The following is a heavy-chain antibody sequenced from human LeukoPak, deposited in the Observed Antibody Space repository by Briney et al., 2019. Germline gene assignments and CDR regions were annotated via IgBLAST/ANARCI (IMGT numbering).Heavy chain of an antibody. V-gene: IGHV1-18*01. CDR2: ISAHNGNT. J-gene: IGHJ6*02. CDR3: ARTDLAGTGDYYYGMDV. D-gene: IGHD6-19*01. CDR1: GYTFRTYG. Sequence: ASVKVSCKASGYTFRTYGISWVRQAPGQGLEWMGWISAHNGNTNYAQKLQGRVTMTTDTSTSTAYMELRSLRSDDTAVYYCARTDLAGTGDYYYGMDVWGQGTTVTVSS.